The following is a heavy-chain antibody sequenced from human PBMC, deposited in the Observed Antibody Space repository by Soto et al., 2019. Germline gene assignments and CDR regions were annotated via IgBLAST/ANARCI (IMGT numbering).Heavy chain of an antibody. V-gene: IGHV4-34*01. CDR1: GGSCSGYY. J-gene: IGHJ5*02. D-gene: IGHD2-2*01. CDR3: ARSSMDWFDP. CDR2: INHSGST. Sequence: PSETLSLTCAVYGGSCSGYYWSWIRQPPGKGLEWIGEINHSGSTNYNPSLKSRVTLSVDTSKNQFSLKLSSVTAADTAVYYCARSSMDWFDPWGQGTMVTVSS.